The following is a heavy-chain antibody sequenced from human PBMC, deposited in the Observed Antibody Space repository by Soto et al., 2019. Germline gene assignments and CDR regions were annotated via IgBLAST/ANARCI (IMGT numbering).Heavy chain of an antibody. CDR1: GGSFSGYY. J-gene: IGHJ4*02. CDR3: ARVRPVCSGGSCYPGYFDY. Sequence: QVQLQQWGAGLLKPSETLSLTCAVYGGSFSGYYWSWIRQPPGKGLEWIGEINHSGSTNYNPSLKRRLTISVDTSKNQFSLKLSSVTAADTAVYYCARVRPVCSGGSCYPGYFDYWGQGTLVTVSS. V-gene: IGHV4-34*01. CDR2: INHSGST. D-gene: IGHD2-15*01.